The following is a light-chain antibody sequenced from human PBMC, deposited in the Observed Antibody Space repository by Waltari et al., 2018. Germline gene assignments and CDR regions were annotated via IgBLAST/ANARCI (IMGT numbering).Light chain of an antibody. V-gene: IGKV3-20*01. Sequence: EIVLTQSPGTLSLSPGERVTLSCRASQSVNSRWLAWYQQKAGQAPRLLIDGASSRATGIPDRFSGSGSWTDFTLTISRLEPEDFAMYYCQQYGNSAPITFGQGTRLEIK. J-gene: IGKJ5*01. CDR2: GAS. CDR1: QSVNSRW. CDR3: QQYGNSAPIT.